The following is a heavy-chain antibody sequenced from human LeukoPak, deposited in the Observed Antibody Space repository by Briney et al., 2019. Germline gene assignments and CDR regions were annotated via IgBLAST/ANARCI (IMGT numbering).Heavy chain of an antibody. CDR1: GFTFSRYG. Sequence: SGGSLRLSCAASGFTFSRYGMHWVRQGPGKGLEWVAFIRYDGNYKYYADSVKGRFTISRDTSKHTLYLQMNSLRTDDTAVYYCAKDGAEMTSFTVSGLSYLHYWGQGNRVTVSS. CDR3: AKDGAEMTSFTVSGLSYLHY. CDR2: IRYDGNYK. J-gene: IGHJ4*02. D-gene: IGHD3-10*01. V-gene: IGHV3-30*02.